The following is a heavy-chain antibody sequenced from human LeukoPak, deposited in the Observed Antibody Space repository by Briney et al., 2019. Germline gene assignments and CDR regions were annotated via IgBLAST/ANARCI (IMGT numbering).Heavy chain of an antibody. V-gene: IGHV3-53*01. CDR1: GFTVSDNY. Sequence: PGGSLRLSCAASGFTVSDNYMNWVRQAPGKGLEWVSVIYYGNSGSTYYADSVKGRFTISRDSSKNTLYLHMNSLRAEDTAVYYCASSGRSYRFLEYWGQGTLVTVSS. CDR2: IYYGNSGST. J-gene: IGHJ4*02. D-gene: IGHD3-10*01. CDR3: ASSGRSYRFLEY.